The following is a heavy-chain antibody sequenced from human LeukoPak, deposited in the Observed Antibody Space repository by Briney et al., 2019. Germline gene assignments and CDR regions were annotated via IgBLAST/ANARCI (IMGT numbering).Heavy chain of an antibody. V-gene: IGHV3-21*01. CDR2: ISSSSSYI. Sequence: GGSLRLSCAASGFTFSSYSMNWVRQVPGKGLEWVSSISSSSSYIYYADSVKGRFTISRDNAKNSLYLQMNSLRAEDTAVYYCARGGTVTTMDYWGQGTLVTVSS. CDR3: ARGGTVTTMDY. J-gene: IGHJ4*02. D-gene: IGHD4-17*01. CDR1: GFTFSSYS.